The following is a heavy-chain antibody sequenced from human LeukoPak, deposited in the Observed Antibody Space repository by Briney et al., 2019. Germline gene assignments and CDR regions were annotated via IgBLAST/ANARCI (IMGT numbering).Heavy chain of an antibody. CDR2: INPNSGGT. Sequence: GASVKVSCKASGYTFTGYYMHWVRQAPGQGLEWMGWINPNSGGTNYAQKFQGRVTMTRDTSISTAYMELSRLRSDDTAVYYCARPYYDYVWGSYRIDYWGQGTLVTVSS. CDR1: GYTFTGYY. D-gene: IGHD3-16*02. J-gene: IGHJ4*02. V-gene: IGHV1-2*02. CDR3: ARPYYDYVWGSYRIDY.